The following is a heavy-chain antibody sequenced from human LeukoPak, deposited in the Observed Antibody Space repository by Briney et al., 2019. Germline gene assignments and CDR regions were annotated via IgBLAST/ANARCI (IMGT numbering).Heavy chain of an antibody. CDR2: ISYDGSNK. Sequence: GGSLRLSCAASGFTFSSYWMHWVRQAPGKGLEWVAIISYDGSNKFYADSVKGRFTISRDNSKNTLYLQMNSLGPGDTAMYYCAKVAKGNIVVVTALDYWGQGTLVTVSS. J-gene: IGHJ4*02. CDR3: AKVAKGNIVVVTALDY. CDR1: GFTFSSYW. D-gene: IGHD2-21*02. V-gene: IGHV3-30*18.